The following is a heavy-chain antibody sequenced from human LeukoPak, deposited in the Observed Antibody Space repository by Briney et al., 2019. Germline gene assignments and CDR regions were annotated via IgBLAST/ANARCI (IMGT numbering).Heavy chain of an antibody. Sequence: GGSLRLSCAASGFTFSSYAMSWVRQAPGKGLEWVSGISGRGSTTYYADSVKGRFTMSRDNAKKSLFLQMNSLRAEDTAVYYCARDHGDYEPGRHHYYYYYMDVWGKGTTVTVSS. V-gene: IGHV3-23*01. CDR1: GFTFSSYA. CDR3: ARDHGDYEPGRHHYYYYYMDV. D-gene: IGHD4-17*01. J-gene: IGHJ6*03. CDR2: ISGRGSTT.